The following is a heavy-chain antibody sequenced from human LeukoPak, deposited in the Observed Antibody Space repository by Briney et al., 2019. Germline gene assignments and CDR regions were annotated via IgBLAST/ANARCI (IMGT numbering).Heavy chain of an antibody. J-gene: IGHJ4*02. CDR3: ARVPHYYDGSNYYVRFYFDY. D-gene: IGHD3-22*01. Sequence: KPSETLSLTCTVSGGSISSSSYFWGWIRQPPGKGLEWIASVHHSGSTYYNPSLKSRVTISVDTSQHQFSLKLTSVTAADTAVYYCARVPHYYDGSNYYVRFYFDYWGQGSLVTVSS. CDR2: VHHSGST. CDR1: GGSISSSSYF. V-gene: IGHV4-39*07.